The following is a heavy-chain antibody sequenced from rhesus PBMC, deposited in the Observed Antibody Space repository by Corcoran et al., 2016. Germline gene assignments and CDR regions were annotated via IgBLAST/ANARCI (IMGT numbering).Heavy chain of an antibody. V-gene: IGHV4-80*01. CDR3: ARDHTVLVVVAMEYYFDY. CDR2: INGNSGST. J-gene: IGHJ4*01. D-gene: IGHD2-21*01. Sequence: QVQLQESGPGLVKPSETLSLTCTVSGASISSNWWSWIRQPPGKGLEGIGEINGNSGSTNYNPTLKSRVTISKDASKNQFSLKLSSVTAADTAVYSCARDHTVLVVVAMEYYFDYWGQGVLVTVSS. CDR1: GASISSNW.